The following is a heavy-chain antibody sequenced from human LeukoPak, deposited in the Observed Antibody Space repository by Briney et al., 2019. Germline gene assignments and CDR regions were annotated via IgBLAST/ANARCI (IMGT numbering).Heavy chain of an antibody. Sequence: KPSETLSLTCAVYGGSFSGYYWSWIRQPPGKGLEWIGSIYYSGSTYYNPSLKSRVTISVDTSKNQFSLKLSSVTAADTAVYYCGRIHRDSGSPTWFYWGQGTLVTVSS. CDR2: IYYSGST. J-gene: IGHJ4*02. D-gene: IGHD3-10*01. V-gene: IGHV4-34*01. CDR3: GRIHRDSGSPTWFY. CDR1: GGSFSGYY.